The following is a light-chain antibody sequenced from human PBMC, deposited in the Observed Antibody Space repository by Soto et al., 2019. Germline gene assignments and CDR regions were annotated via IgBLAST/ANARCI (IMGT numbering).Light chain of an antibody. CDR3: QQSYNSPQT. Sequence: DIRVTQSPPTLSASVGHRFTITCLASQTIMTYLNWYQLKPGKPPRLLIYAASSLQSGVPSRFSGSGSGTDFTLTISSLQPEDFATYSCQQSYNSPQTFGRGTKVDIK. CDR2: AAS. V-gene: IGKV1-39*01. J-gene: IGKJ1*01. CDR1: QTIMTY.